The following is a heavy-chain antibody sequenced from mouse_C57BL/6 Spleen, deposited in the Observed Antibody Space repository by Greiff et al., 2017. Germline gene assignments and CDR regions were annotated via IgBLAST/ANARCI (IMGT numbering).Heavy chain of an antibody. CDR2: IWTGGGT. CDR1: GFSLTSYA. D-gene: IGHD1-1*01. Sequence: VQLQESGPGLVAPSQSLSITCTVSGFSLTSYAISWVRQPPGKGLEWLGVIWTGGGTNYNSALKSRLSISKDNYKSQAFVKMNSLQTDDTARYYCARNGGYGSSPDFDVWGTGTTGTVAS. J-gene: IGHJ1*03. CDR3: ARNGGYGSSPDFDV. V-gene: IGHV2-9-1*01.